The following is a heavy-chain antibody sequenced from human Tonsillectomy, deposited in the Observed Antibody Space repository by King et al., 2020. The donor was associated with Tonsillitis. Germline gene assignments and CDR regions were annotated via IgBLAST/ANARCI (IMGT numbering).Heavy chain of an antibody. CDR2: ISYDGSNK. J-gene: IGHJ4*02. V-gene: IGHV3-33*05. CDR3: AREMVRGVMGYYFDY. CDR1: GFTFSSYG. D-gene: IGHD3-10*01. Sequence: QLVQSGGGGVQPGRSLRLSCAASGFTFSSYGMHWVRQATGKGLEWVAVISYDGSNKYYADSVKGRFTISRDNSKNTLYLQMNSLRAEDTAVYYCAREMVRGVMGYYFDYWGQGTLVTVSS.